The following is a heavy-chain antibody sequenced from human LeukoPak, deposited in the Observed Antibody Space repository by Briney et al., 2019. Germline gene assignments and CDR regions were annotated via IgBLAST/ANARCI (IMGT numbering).Heavy chain of an antibody. D-gene: IGHD1-14*01. CDR3: AKYPGKAGPQPAPHFDP. J-gene: IGHJ5*02. Sequence: GGSLRLSCAASGFTFSSYWMSWVRQAPGKGLEWVANIKQDGSEKYYVDSVKGRFTISRDNAKNSLYLQMNSLRAEDTAVYYCAKYPGKAGPQPAPHFDPWGQGTLVTVSS. CDR1: GFTFSSYW. CDR2: IKQDGSEK. V-gene: IGHV3-7*03.